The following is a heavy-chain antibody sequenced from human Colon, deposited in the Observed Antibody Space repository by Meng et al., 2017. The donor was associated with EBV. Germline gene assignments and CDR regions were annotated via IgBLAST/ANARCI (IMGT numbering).Heavy chain of an antibody. Sequence: QGQLQESGPGLVKPSQTLPLTCTVSGDSISSTDYYWSWVRQPPGKGLEWTGYIYYSGSRYYNPSLKSRVTISVDTSKNQFSLKLSSVTAADTAVYYCARVTGKIYYDGSGYPEAFDYWGQGTLVTVSS. D-gene: IGHD3-22*01. J-gene: IGHJ4*02. CDR3: ARVTGKIYYDGSGYPEAFDY. CDR1: GDSISSTDYY. CDR2: IYYSGSR. V-gene: IGHV4-30-4*01.